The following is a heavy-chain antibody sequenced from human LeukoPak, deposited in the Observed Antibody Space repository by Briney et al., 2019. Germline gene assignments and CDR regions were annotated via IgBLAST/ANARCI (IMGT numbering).Heavy chain of an antibody. D-gene: IGHD6-13*01. V-gene: IGHV4-59*01. CDR1: GGSISSYY. J-gene: IGHJ4*02. Sequence: SETLSLTCTVSGGSISSYYWSWIRQPPGKGLEWIGYIYYSGSTNYNPSLKSRVTISVDTSKNQFSLKLSSVTAADTAVHYCARGVAAVDYWGQGTLVTVSS. CDR2: IYYSGST. CDR3: ARGVAAVDY.